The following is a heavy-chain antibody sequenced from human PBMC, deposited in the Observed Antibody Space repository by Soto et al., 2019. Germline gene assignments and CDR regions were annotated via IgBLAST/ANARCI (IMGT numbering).Heavy chain of an antibody. D-gene: IGHD3-16*02. J-gene: IGHJ6*02. CDR2: IYYSGST. V-gene: IGHV4-61*01. Sequence: SETLSLTCTVSGGSVSSGSYYWSWIRQPPGKGLEWIGYIYYSGSTNYNPSLKSRVNISVDTSKNQYSLKLSSVTAADTAEYYCARHPFYDYVWGSYRYNYYYYGMDVWGQGTTVTVSS. CDR3: ARHPFYDYVWGSYRYNYYYYGMDV. CDR1: GGSVSSGSYY.